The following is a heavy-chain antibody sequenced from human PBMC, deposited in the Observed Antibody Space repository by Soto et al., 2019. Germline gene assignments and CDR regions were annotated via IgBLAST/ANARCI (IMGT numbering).Heavy chain of an antibody. CDR1: GFTFSSYA. V-gene: IGHV3-23*01. Sequence: GVLRLSCAASGFTFSSYAMSWVRQAPGKGLEWVSSISGSGGSTYYADSVKGRFIISRDNSKSTLYLQMNSLRAEDTAVYYCATGTFNFDSWGQGTLVTVSS. CDR3: ATGTFNFDS. J-gene: IGHJ4*02. CDR2: ISGSGGST.